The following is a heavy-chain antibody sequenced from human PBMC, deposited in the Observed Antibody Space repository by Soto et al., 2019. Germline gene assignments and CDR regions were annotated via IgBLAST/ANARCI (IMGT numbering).Heavy chain of an antibody. CDR2: TYYRSKWYY. CDR1: GDSVSSNSAG. V-gene: IGHV6-1*01. Sequence: SQTLSLTCAISGDSVSSNSAGWNWIRQTPSRGLEWLGRTYYRSKWYYTYAVSVKSRIIIDPDTSKNQFSLQLNSVTPEDTAVYYCARRARPIYDYSNYVGFDPWGQGALVTVSS. D-gene: IGHD4-4*01. CDR3: ARRARPIYDYSNYVGFDP. J-gene: IGHJ5*02.